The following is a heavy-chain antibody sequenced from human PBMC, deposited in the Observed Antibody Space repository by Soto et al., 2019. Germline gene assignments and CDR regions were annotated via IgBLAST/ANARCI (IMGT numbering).Heavy chain of an antibody. J-gene: IGHJ1*01. CDR3: AKGRKSTEKDIAVMLAAASSIQH. D-gene: IGHD2-15*01. CDR1: GFTFSDYA. V-gene: IGHV3-23*01. CDR2: ISATGATT. Sequence: GGSLRLSCVASGFTFSDYAMTWVRQAPGRGLEWVSVISATGATTYYADSVRGRFTISRDNSKNTLNLQMNDLRVEDTAVIYCAKGRKSTEKDIAVMLAAASSIQHWGQGTLVTVAS.